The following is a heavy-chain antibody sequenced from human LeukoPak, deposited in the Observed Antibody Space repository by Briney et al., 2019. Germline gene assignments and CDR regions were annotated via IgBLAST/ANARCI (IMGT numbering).Heavy chain of an antibody. V-gene: IGHV4-34*09. CDR2: IYYSGST. CDR1: SGSFSAYY. Sequence: SETLSLTCAVYSGSFSAYYWTWIRQPPGKGLEWIGYIYYSGSTYYNPSLKSRVTISVDTSKNQFSLKLSSVTAADTAVYYCARARLGYCSGGSCYSTYYGMDVWGKGTTVTVSS. CDR3: ARARLGYCSGGSCYSTYYGMDV. D-gene: IGHD2-15*01. J-gene: IGHJ6*04.